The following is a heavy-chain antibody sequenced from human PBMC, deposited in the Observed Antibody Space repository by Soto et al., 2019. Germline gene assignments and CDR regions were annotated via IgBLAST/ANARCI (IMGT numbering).Heavy chain of an antibody. Sequence: GGSLRLSCSASGFTFSRFAMHWLRQAPGKGLEWVAVISYDGSNKYYADSVKGRFTISRDNSKNTLYLQMNSLRAEDTAVYYCARQPHRRLVILDYWGQGTLVTVSS. D-gene: IGHD3-9*01. CDR3: ARQPHRRLVILDY. V-gene: IGHV3-30-3*01. CDR2: ISYDGSNK. J-gene: IGHJ4*02. CDR1: GFTFSRFA.